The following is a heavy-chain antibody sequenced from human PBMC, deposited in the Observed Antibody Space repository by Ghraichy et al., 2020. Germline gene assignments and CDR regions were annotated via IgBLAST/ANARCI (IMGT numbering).Heavy chain of an antibody. CDR2: ISSSSSYI. D-gene: IGHD4-17*01. CDR3: ARDPGNDYGDAFDI. CDR1: GFTFSSYS. J-gene: IGHJ3*02. V-gene: IGHV3-21*01. Sequence: GGSLRLSCAASGFTFSSYSMNWVRQAPGKGLEWVSSISSSSSYIYYADSVKGRFTISRDNAKNSLYLQMNSLRAEDTAVYYCARDPGNDYGDAFDIWGQGTMVTVSS.